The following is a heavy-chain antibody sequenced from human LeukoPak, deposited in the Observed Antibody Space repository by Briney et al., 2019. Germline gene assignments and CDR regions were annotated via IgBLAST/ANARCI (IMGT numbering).Heavy chain of an antibody. J-gene: IGHJ5*02. Sequence: SVKVSCKASGGTFSSYAISWVRQAPGQGLEWMGRIIPMLGIANYAQKFQGRVTITADKSTGTAYMELSSLRSEDTAVYYCASTPTGHCSGGSCYLSWSWFGPWGQGTLVTVSS. D-gene: IGHD2-15*01. CDR3: ASTPTGHCSGGSCYLSWSWFGP. V-gene: IGHV1-69*04. CDR2: IIPMLGIA. CDR1: GGTFSSYA.